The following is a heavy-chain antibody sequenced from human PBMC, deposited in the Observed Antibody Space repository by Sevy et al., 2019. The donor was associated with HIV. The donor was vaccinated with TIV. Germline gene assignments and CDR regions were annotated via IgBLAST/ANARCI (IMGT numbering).Heavy chain of an antibody. J-gene: IGHJ4*02. CDR1: GFTFSSYG. CDR3: AKGPSPMITFGGGADY. V-gene: IGHV3-30*02. Sequence: GGSLRLSCAASGFTFSSYGMHWVRQAPGKGLEWVAFIRYDGSNKYYADSVKGRFTISRDNSKNTLYLKMNGLRAEDTAVYYCAKGPSPMITFGGGADYWGQGTLVTVSS. D-gene: IGHD3-16*01. CDR2: IRYDGSNK.